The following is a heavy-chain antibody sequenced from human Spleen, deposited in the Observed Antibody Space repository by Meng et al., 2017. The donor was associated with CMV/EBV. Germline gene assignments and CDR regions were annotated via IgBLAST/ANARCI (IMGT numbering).Heavy chain of an antibody. J-gene: IGHJ4*02. CDR2: IKEDGSEK. V-gene: IGHV3-7*01. CDR1: GFTFSRYW. Sequence: GESLKISCAASGFTFSRYWMSWVRQAPGKGLEWVANIKEDGSEKHYVDSVRGRFTVSRDNTKKSLYLQMISLRAEDTAIYFCARDIHFGGYFDYWGQGTLVTVSS. D-gene: IGHD3-16*01. CDR3: ARDIHFGGYFDY.